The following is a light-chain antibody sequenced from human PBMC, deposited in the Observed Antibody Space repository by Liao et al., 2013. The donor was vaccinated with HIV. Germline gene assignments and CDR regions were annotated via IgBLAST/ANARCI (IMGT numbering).Light chain of an antibody. Sequence: SYVLTQPPSVSVAPGLTASLTCGGDNIGRKNVHWYRQKPGQAPEVVLYYDNDRPSGIPERFSGSNSGNTATLIISRVEAEDEADYYCQVWDSSTEVFGGGTKVTVL. CDR1: NIGRKN. J-gene: IGLJ2*01. CDR2: YDN. CDR3: QVWDSSTEV. V-gene: IGLV3-21*01.